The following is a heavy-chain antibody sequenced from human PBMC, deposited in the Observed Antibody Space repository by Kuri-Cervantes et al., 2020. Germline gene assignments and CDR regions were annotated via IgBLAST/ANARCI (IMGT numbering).Heavy chain of an antibody. D-gene: IGHD3-3*01. CDR2: ISYDGSNK. CDR3: ARAVPGLEGGFDY. CDR1: GFTFSSYG. Sequence: LSLTCAASGFTFSSYGMHWVRQAPGKGLEWVAVISYDGSNKYYADSVKGRFTISRDNSKNTLYLQMNSLRAEDTAVYYCARAVPGLEGGFDYWGQRTLVTDSS. J-gene: IGHJ4*02. V-gene: IGHV3-30*03.